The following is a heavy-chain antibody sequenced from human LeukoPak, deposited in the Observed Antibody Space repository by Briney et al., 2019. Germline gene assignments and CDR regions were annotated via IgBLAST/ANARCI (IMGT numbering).Heavy chain of an antibody. CDR3: ARLVSGVMAPPGGYYMDV. CDR2: IYYSGST. Sequence: PSETLSLTCTVSGGSISSGDYYWGWIRQPPGKGLEWIGSIYYSGSTYYNPSLKSRVTISVDTSKNQFSLKLSSVTAADTAVYYCARLVSGVMAPPGGYYMDVWGKGTTVTVSS. V-gene: IGHV4-39*01. J-gene: IGHJ6*03. D-gene: IGHD4-23*01. CDR1: GGSISSGDYY.